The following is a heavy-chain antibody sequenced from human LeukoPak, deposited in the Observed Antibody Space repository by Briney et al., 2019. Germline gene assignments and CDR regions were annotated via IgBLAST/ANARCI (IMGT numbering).Heavy chain of an antibody. D-gene: IGHD3-22*01. CDR2: IHYSGST. V-gene: IGHV4-59*08. CDR3: ARQHSSGYYYFDY. CDR1: GGSISTYY. Sequence: SETLSLTCTVSGGSISTYYWSWIRQPPGKGLEWIGYIHYSGSTNYNPSLKSRVTISVDTSKNQSSLKLSSVTAADTAVYYCARQHSSGYYYFDYWGQGTLVTVSS. J-gene: IGHJ4*02.